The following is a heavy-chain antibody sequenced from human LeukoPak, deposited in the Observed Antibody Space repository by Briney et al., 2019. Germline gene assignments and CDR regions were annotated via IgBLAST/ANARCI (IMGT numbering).Heavy chain of an antibody. D-gene: IGHD1-1*01. CDR3: ARDLLGGNWNDRGVFDY. CDR2: ISSSGSTI. CDR1: GFTFSSYE. V-gene: IGHV3-48*03. Sequence: GGSLRLSCAASGFTFSSYEMNWVRQAPGKGLEWVSYISSSGSTIYYADSVKGRFTISRDNAKNSLYLQMNSLRAEDTAVYYCARDLLGGNWNDRGVFDYWGQGTLVTVSS. J-gene: IGHJ4*02.